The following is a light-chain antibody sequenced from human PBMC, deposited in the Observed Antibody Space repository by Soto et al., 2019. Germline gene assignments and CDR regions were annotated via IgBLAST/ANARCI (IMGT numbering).Light chain of an antibody. J-gene: IGLJ1*01. CDR3: SSYTTAFFYV. CDR1: SANIGAAYN. CDR2: GNN. Sequence: QSALTQPPSVSGAPGQRVTISCTGSSANIGAAYNVDWYQQLPGTAPKLLIYGNNNRPSGVSSRFSGSKSDYTASLTISGLQAEDEADYYCSSYTTAFFYVFGTGTKVTVL. V-gene: IGLV1-40*01.